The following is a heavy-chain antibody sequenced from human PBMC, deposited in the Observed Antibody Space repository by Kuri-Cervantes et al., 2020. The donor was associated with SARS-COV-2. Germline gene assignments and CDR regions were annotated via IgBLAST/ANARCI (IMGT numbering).Heavy chain of an antibody. CDR1: GFTFSSYS. V-gene: IGHV3-48*02. D-gene: IGHD3-22*01. Sequence: GESLKISCVASGFTFSSYSMNWVRQAPGKGLEWVSYISSSSSTIYYADSVKGRFTISRDNAKNSLYLQMNSLRDEDTAVYYCAREGYYDSSGYFDYWGQGTLVTVSS. CDR2: ISSSSSTI. CDR3: AREGYYDSSGYFDY. J-gene: IGHJ4*02.